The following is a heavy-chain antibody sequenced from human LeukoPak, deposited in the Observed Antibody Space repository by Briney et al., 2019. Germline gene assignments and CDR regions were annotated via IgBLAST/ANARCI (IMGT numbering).Heavy chain of an antibody. V-gene: IGHV3-21*01. J-gene: IGHJ4*02. CDR1: GFTFSSYA. CDR2: ITGRSSYI. CDR3: ARDPSLESDYGVYSAD. D-gene: IGHD4-17*01. Sequence: GGSLRLSCAASGFTFSSYAMSWVRQAPGKGLEWVASITGRSSYIYYADSVKGRFTVSRDNAKKSLYLRMSSLRVEDTAVYYCARDPSLESDYGVYSADWGQGTLVTVAS.